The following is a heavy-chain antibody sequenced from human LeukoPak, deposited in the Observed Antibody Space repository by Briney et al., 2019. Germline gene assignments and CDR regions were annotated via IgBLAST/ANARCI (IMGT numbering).Heavy chain of an antibody. Sequence: SETLSLTCSVSGDSISSYYWSWIRQPPGKGLEWIGYIYYSGSTNYNSSLKSRVTISVDTSKNQFSLNLSSVTAADTVVYYCARTSAAGILNWFDPWGQGSLVTVSS. J-gene: IGHJ5*02. D-gene: IGHD6-13*01. CDR2: IYYSGST. V-gene: IGHV4-59*01. CDR1: GDSISSYY. CDR3: ARTSAAGILNWFDP.